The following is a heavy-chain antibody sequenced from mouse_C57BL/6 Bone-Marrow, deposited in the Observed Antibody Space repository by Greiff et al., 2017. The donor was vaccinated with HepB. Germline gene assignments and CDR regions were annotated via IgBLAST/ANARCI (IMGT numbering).Heavy chain of an antibody. Sequence: QVQLKQPGAELVKPGASVKMSCKASGYTFTSYWITWVKQRPGQGLEWIGDIYPGSGSTNYNEKFKSKATLTVDTSSSTAYMQLSSLTSEDSAVYYCARPYYGNYVGTYWGQGTLVTVSA. CDR3: ARPYYGNYVGTY. CDR1: GYTFTSYW. CDR2: IYPGSGST. D-gene: IGHD2-1*01. V-gene: IGHV1-55*01. J-gene: IGHJ3*01.